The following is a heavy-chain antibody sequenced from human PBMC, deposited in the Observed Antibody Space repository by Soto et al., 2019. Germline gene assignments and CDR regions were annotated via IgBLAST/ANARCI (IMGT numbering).Heavy chain of an antibody. CDR1: GGTFSSYT. Sequence: QVQLVQSGAEVKKPGSSVKVSCKASGGTFSSYTISWVRQAPGQGLEWMGRIIPILGIANYAQKFQGRVTVPADKSTSTADLELSSLRSEDTAVYYCARVFGYYYYGMDVLGQGTTVTVSS. CDR2: IIPILGIA. V-gene: IGHV1-69*02. CDR3: ARVFGYYYYGMDV. J-gene: IGHJ6*02. D-gene: IGHD3-16*01.